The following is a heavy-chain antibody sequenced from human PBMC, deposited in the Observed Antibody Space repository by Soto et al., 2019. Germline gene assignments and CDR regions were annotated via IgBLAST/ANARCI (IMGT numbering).Heavy chain of an antibody. D-gene: IGHD3-3*01. V-gene: IGHV3-23*01. CDR2: ISGSGGST. Sequence: GGSLRLSCAASGFTFSSYAMSWVRQAPGKGLEWVSAISGSGGSTYYADSVKGRFTISRDNSKNTLYLQMNSLRAEDTAVYYCAKDRRETYYDFWSGFRMDVWGKGTTVTVSS. CDR1: GFTFSSYA. J-gene: IGHJ6*04. CDR3: AKDRRETYYDFWSGFRMDV.